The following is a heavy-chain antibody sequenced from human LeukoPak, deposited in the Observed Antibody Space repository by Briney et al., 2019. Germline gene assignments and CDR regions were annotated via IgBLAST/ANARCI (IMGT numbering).Heavy chain of an antibody. CDR1: GYSISSGSY. D-gene: IGHD3/OR15-3a*01. V-gene: IGHV4-38-2*02. J-gene: IGHJ4*02. Sequence: PSETLSLTCTVSGYSISSGSYWSWIRQPPGKGLEWIGGIYHSGFTFYNPALNSRVTISVDTSKNQFSLKLTSVTAADTAVYYCARQTGSGLFILPGGQGTLVTVSS. CDR2: IYHSGFT. CDR3: ARQTGSGLFILP.